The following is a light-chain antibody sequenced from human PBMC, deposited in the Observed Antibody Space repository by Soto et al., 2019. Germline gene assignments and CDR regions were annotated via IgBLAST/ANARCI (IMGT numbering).Light chain of an antibody. J-gene: IGLJ1*01. V-gene: IGLV2-14*01. CDR2: EVS. CDR1: SSDVGGYNY. CDR3: SSYASSTAYV. Sequence: QSVLTQPASVSGSPGQSITISCTGTSSDVGGYNYVSWYQLHPGKAPKLMVYEVSYRPSGVYIRFSGSKSANTASLTISGLQAEDEADYYCSSYASSTAYVCGTGTKLTVL.